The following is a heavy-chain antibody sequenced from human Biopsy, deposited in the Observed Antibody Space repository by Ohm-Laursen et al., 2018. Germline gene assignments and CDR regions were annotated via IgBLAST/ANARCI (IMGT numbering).Heavy chain of an antibody. V-gene: IGHV3-21*01. CDR2: ISETSSHI. D-gene: IGHD6-6*01. J-gene: IGHJ6*02. CDR3: ARDSSRRAREGGMAV. Sequence: SLRLSCAASGFSVSSYDMNWVRQAPGKGLEWISYISETSSHIYDADSVRGRFTVARDIAKNSLYLQLNSLRVEDTAVYYCARDSSRRAREGGMAVWGQGTTVTVSS. CDR1: GFSVSSYD.